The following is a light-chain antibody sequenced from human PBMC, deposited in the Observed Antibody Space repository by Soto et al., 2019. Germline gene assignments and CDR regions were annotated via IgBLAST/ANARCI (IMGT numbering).Light chain of an antibody. V-gene: IGKV1-39*01. J-gene: IGKJ1*01. CDR3: LLDYSYFWA. Sequence: DIQMTQSPSSLSASVGDRVTITCRASQSISSYLNWYQQKPGKAPKLLIYAASSLQSGVPSRFSGSGSGTDFTLTISSLQPDDFATYYCLLDYSYFWAFGQGTKVDI. CDR1: QSISSY. CDR2: AAS.